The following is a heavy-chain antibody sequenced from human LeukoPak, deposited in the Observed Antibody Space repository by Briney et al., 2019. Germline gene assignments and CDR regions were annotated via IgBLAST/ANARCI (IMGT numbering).Heavy chain of an antibody. Sequence: GESLKISCKGSGYSFTSYWIGWVRQMPGKGLEWMGIIYPGDSDTRYSPSFQGQVTISADKSISTAYLQWSSLKASDTAVYYCARRSGYCSGGSCYEFDYWGQGTLVTVSS. D-gene: IGHD2-15*01. J-gene: IGHJ4*02. CDR3: ARRSGYCSGGSCYEFDY. V-gene: IGHV5-51*01. CDR2: IYPGDSDT. CDR1: GYSFTSYW.